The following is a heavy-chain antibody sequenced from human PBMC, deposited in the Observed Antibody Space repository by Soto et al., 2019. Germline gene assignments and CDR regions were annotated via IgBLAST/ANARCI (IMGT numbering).Heavy chain of an antibody. J-gene: IGHJ6*02. Sequence: ASVKVSCKASGYTFTGYYMHWVRQAPGQGLEWMGWINPNSGGTNYAQKFQGWVTMTRDTSISTAYMELSSLRSEDTAVYYCAREGGSTMVRGVITVYYGMDVWGQGTTVTVSS. CDR3: AREGGSTMVRGVITVYYGMDV. CDR1: GYTFTGYY. CDR2: INPNSGGT. D-gene: IGHD3-10*01. V-gene: IGHV1-2*04.